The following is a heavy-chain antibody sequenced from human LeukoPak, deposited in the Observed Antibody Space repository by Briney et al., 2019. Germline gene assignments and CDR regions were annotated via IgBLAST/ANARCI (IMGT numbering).Heavy chain of an antibody. V-gene: IGHV3-48*01. Sequence: PGGSLRLSCTASGFTFSSYSINWVRQSPGKGLEWVSYISSSSSTIYYADSVKGRFTISRDNAKNSLYLQMNSLRAEDTAVYYCARGLLEWPHYLFDPWGQGTLVTVSS. CDR1: GFTFSSYS. CDR2: ISSSSSTI. CDR3: ARGLLEWPHYLFDP. J-gene: IGHJ5*02. D-gene: IGHD3-3*01.